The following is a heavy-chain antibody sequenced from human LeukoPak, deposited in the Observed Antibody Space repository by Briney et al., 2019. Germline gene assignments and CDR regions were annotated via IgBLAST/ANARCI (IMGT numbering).Heavy chain of an antibody. V-gene: IGHV1-69*05. CDR3: ARDLQLGGR. CDR2: IIPIFGRA. CDR1: GGTVSSYA. J-gene: IGHJ4*02. D-gene: IGHD5-18*01. Sequence: SVKVSCKPSGGTVSSYAISWVGQDPGQVLEWMGWIIPIFGRANDARKFQGRVTIPTEESTSTAYMELSSLRSEDTAAYYCARDLQLGGRWGQGTLVTVSS.